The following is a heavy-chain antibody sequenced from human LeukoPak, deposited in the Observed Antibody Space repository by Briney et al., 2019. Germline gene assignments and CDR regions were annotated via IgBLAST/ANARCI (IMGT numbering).Heavy chain of an antibody. V-gene: IGHV3-48*01. CDR2: ISSSSRTI. Sequence: GGSLRLSCAASGFTFSDYSMSWVRQAPGKGLEWLSYISSSSRTIYYADSVRGRFTVSRDNAKDSLYLQLNSLRAEDTAVYYCASSVGRFLEWPDAFDIWGQGTMVTVSS. CDR3: ASSVGRFLEWPDAFDI. J-gene: IGHJ3*02. D-gene: IGHD3-3*01. CDR1: GFTFSDYS.